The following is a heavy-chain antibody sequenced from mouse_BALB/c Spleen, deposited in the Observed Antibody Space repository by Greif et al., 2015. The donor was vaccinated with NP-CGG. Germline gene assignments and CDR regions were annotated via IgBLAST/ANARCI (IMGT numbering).Heavy chain of an antibody. CDR1: GFTFSSFG. J-gene: IGHJ4*01. Sequence: EVNVVESGGGLVQPGGSRKLSCAASGFTFSSFGMHWVRQAPEKGLEWVAYISSGSSTIYYADTVKGRFTISRDNPKNTLFLQMTSLGSEDTAMYYCARDIRGSPYAMDYWGQGTSVTVSS. V-gene: IGHV5-17*02. D-gene: IGHD1-1*02. CDR2: ISSGSSTI. CDR3: ARDIRGSPYAMDY.